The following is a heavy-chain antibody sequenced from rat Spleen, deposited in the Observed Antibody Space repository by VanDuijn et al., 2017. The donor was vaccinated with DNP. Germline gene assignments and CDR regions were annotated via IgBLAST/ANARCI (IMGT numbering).Heavy chain of an antibody. V-gene: IGHV3-1*01. CDR3: ARWSRYFDY. CDR1: GHSISSSY. CDR2: VSHSGST. Sequence: EVQLQESGPGLVKSSQSLSLTCSVTGHSISSSYWAWIRKFPGNKMEWMGYVSHSGSTGYNPSLKSRVSITRDTSKNQFFLQLNSVTTEDTATYYCARWSRYFDYWGQGVMVTVSS. J-gene: IGHJ2*01.